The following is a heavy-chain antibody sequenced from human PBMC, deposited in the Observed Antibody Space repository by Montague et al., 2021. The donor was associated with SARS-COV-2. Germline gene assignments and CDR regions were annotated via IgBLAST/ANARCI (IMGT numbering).Heavy chain of an antibody. Sequence: SETLSLTCTVSGASISSSSYYWGWIRQPPGKGLEWIGSIYYSGSTYYNPPLKSRVTISVDTSKNQFSLKLSSVTAADTAVYYCARKEMEYISIWSTGGNWFDPWGQGTLVTVSS. CDR2: IYYSGST. CDR3: ARKEMEYISIWSTGGNWFDP. V-gene: IGHV4-39*01. CDR1: GASISSSSYY. J-gene: IGHJ5*02. D-gene: IGHD6-13*01.